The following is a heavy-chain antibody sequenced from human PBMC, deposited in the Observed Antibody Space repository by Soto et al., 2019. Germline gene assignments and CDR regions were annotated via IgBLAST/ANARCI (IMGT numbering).Heavy chain of an antibody. V-gene: IGHV5-10-1*01. CDR2: IDTSYSYS. CDR3: ARYCSSSSCSQLYGMDV. D-gene: IGHD2-15*01. J-gene: IGHJ6*02. CDR1: GYSFTKYW. Sequence: PVESLKISCKGSGYSFTKYWIIWLRQVPVKGLEWMGRIDTSYSYSHYSPSFQGHVTISVDKSISTGYLQWSSLKASDTAMYYCARYCSSSSCSQLYGMDVWGQGTTVTVSS.